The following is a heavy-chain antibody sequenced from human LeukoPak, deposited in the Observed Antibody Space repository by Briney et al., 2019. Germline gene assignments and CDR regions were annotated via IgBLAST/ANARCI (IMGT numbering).Heavy chain of an antibody. J-gene: IGHJ4*02. CDR1: AYTFTAYH. D-gene: IGHD5-24*01. Sequence: ASVKVSCKASAYTFTAYHMHWVRQAPGQGLEWMGWITPNSGGTNYAQKFQGRVTMTSDTSISTAYMELSRLRYDDMAVYYCARDRRWLQPNNFNYWGQGTLVTVSS. CDR3: ARDRRWLQPNNFNY. V-gene: IGHV1-2*02. CDR2: ITPNSGGT.